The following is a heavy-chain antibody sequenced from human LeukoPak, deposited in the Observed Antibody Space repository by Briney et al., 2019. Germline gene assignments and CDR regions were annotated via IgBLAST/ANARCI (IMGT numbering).Heavy chain of an antibody. Sequence: VASVKVSCKASGYTFTGYYMHWVRQAPGQGLEWMGWINPNSGGTNYAQKFQGRVTMTRDTSISTAYMELSRLRSDDTAVYYCARDSRGRGIAAAGTPMDYYYYYYMDVWGKGTTVTVSS. V-gene: IGHV1-2*02. D-gene: IGHD6-13*01. CDR2: INPNSGGT. CDR3: ARDSRGRGIAAAGTPMDYYYYYYMDV. J-gene: IGHJ6*03. CDR1: GYTFTGYY.